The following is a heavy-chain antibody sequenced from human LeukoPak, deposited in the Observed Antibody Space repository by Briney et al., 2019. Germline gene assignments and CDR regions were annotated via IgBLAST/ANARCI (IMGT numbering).Heavy chain of an antibody. J-gene: IGHJ6*03. V-gene: IGHV3-23*01. CDR2: ISGSGGST. Sequence: PGGSLRLSCAASGFTFSSYGMSWVRQAPGKGLEWVSAISGSGGSTYYADSVKGRFTISRDNSKNTLYLQMNSLRAEDTAVYYCAKRRRMVRGVYYYYYMDVWGKGTTVTISS. CDR3: AKRRRMVRGVYYYYYMDV. D-gene: IGHD3-10*01. CDR1: GFTFSSYG.